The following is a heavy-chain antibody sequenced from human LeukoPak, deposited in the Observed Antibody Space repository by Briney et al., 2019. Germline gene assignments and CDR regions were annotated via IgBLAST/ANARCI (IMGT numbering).Heavy chain of an antibody. CDR2: IYHSGGT. J-gene: IGHJ4*02. CDR1: GGSISSGGYS. Sequence: PSQTLSLTCAVSGGSISSGGYSWRWIRQPPGKGLEWIGYIYHSGGTYYNPSLKSRVTISVDRSKNQFSLKLSSVTAADTAVYYCARDHAPIDYWGQGTLVTVSS. CDR3: ARDHAPIDY. V-gene: IGHV4-30-2*01. D-gene: IGHD2-8*01.